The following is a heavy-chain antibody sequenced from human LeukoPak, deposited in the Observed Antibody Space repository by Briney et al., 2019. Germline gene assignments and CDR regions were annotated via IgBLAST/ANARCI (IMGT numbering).Heavy chain of an antibody. CDR3: ARGYTGTRYQPY. Sequence: GGSLRLSCAASGLTFSAYSMNWVRQATGKGLEWVSYISSTGSTIYYADSVKGRFTISRDNAKNSLFLQMNSLRAEDTAVYYCARGYTGTRYQPYWGQGTLVTVSS. CDR2: ISSTGSTI. CDR1: GLTFSAYS. D-gene: IGHD2-2*01. V-gene: IGHV3-48*01. J-gene: IGHJ4*02.